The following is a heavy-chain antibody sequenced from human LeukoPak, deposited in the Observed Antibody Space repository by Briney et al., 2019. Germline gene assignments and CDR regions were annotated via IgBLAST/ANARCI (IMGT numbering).Heavy chain of an antibody. CDR2: IYPGDSDT. V-gene: IGHV5-51*01. CDR1: GYSFITYW. D-gene: IGHD3-10*01. J-gene: IGHJ4*02. CDR3: ARSFRARGEEDY. Sequence: GESLKISCKGSGYSFITYWIGWVRQMPGKGLEWMGIIYPGDSDTRYSPSFPGQVTISADKSISTAYLQWSSLKASDTAMYYCARSFRARGEEDYWGQGTLVTVSS.